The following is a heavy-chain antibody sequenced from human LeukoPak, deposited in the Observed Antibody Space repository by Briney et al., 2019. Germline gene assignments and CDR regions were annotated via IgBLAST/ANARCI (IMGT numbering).Heavy chain of an antibody. J-gene: IGHJ6*03. Sequence: PSETLSLTCTVSGGSVSSYYWSWIRQPAGKGLEWIGRIHTSGSTNYNPSLKSRVTMSVDTSKNQFSLKLSSVTAAGTAVYYCARDLGGGDPSRGYHYYMDIWGKGTTVTVSS. V-gene: IGHV4-4*07. CDR2: IHTSGST. D-gene: IGHD3-10*01. CDR3: ARDLGGGDPSRGYHYYMDI. CDR1: GGSVSSYY.